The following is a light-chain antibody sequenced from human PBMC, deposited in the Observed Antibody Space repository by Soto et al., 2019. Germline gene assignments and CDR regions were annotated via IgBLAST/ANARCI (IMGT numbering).Light chain of an antibody. CDR3: LSYDFSLSRRV. CDR1: SPNIGAGFD. Sequence: QSVLTQPPSVSGAPGQRVTICCTGSSPNIGAGFDVHWYQQLPGTAPKLLIYSYDNRPSGVHDRFSGSRSGTSASLAITGLQTEDVADYYCLSYDFSLSRRVFGGGTKLTVL. CDR2: SYD. V-gene: IGLV1-40*01. J-gene: IGLJ3*02.